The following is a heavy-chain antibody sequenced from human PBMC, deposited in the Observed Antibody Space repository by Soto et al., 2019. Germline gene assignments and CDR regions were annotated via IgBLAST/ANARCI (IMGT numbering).Heavy chain of an antibody. CDR1: GFTFSSYV. D-gene: IGHD2-15*01. V-gene: IGHV3-23*01. J-gene: IGHJ4*02. CDR2: ISGSGGST. CDR3: AKSRPTPFDY. Sequence: EVQLLESGGGLVQPGGSLRLSCVASGFTFSSYVMSWVRQAQGKGLEWVSGISGSGGSTYDADSVKGRFTISRDNSKNTLYLQMSSLRAEDTAVYYCAKSRPTPFDYWGQGTLVTVFS.